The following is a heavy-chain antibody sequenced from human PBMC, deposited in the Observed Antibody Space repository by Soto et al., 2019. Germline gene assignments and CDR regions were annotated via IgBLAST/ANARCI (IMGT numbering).Heavy chain of an antibody. CDR3: ARGTIFGMVIPYFYYGMDV. CDR1: EGTFSSYA. D-gene: IGHD3-3*01. Sequence: QVQLVQSGAEVKKPGSSVKVSCKSSEGTFSSYAISWVRQAPGQGLEWMGGIIPMFGTTNYAQKFQGRVRVTADESTSTAYMEVSSLRSEDTAVYYCARGTIFGMVIPYFYYGMDVWGQGTTVTVSS. CDR2: IIPMFGTT. J-gene: IGHJ6*02. V-gene: IGHV1-69*01.